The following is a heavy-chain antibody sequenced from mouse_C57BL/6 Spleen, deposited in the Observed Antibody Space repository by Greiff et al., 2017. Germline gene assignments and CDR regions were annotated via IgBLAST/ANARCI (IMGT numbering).Heavy chain of an antibody. J-gene: IGHJ1*03. CDR1: GYTFTDYY. D-gene: IGHD1-3*01. CDR3: ARRPRLWWYFDV. CDR2: INPNNGGT. Sequence: EVQLQQSGPELVKPGASVKISCKASGYTFTDYYMNWVKQSHGKSLEWIGDINPNNGGTSYNQKFKGKATLTVDKSSSTAYMELRSLTSEDSAVYYCARRPRLWWYFDVWGTGTTVTVSS. V-gene: IGHV1-26*01.